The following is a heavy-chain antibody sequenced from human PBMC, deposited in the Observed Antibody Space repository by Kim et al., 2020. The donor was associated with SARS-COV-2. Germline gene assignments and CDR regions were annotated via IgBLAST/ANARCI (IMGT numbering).Heavy chain of an antibody. V-gene: IGHV3-7*03. D-gene: IGHD3-9*01. CDR1: GFTFSSYW. Sequence: GGSLRLSCAASGFTFSSYWMSWVRQAPGKGLEWVANIKQDGSEKYYVDSVKGRFTISRDNAKNSLYLQMNSLRAEDTAVYYCARDRLYFDWLHPVDYWGQGTLVTVSS. CDR3: ARDRLYFDWLHPVDY. J-gene: IGHJ4*02. CDR2: IKQDGSEK.